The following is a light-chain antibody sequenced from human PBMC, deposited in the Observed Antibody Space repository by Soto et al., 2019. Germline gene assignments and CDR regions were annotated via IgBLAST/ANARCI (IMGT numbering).Light chain of an antibody. Sequence: QSALTQPASVSGSPGQSITISCTGTSSDVGGYNYISWYQQHPGKAPKLMIYDVSNRPSGVSNRFSGSKSGNTASLTISGLQAEDEADSYCSSYTSSSTRFGTGTKVTVL. CDR3: SSYTSSSTR. V-gene: IGLV2-14*01. CDR1: SSDVGGYNY. CDR2: DVS. J-gene: IGLJ1*01.